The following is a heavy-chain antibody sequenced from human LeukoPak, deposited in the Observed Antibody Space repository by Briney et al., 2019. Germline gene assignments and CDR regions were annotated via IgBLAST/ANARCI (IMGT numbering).Heavy chain of an antibody. CDR1: GGSISSSSYY. Sequence: PSETLSLTCTVSGGSISSSSYYWGWIRQPPGKGLEWIGSIYYSGSTYYNPSLESRVTISVDTSKNQFSLKLSSVTAADTAVYYCARPSKGKAAAGTWFDPWGQGTLVTVSS. V-gene: IGHV4-39*01. D-gene: IGHD6-13*01. J-gene: IGHJ5*02. CDR2: IYYSGST. CDR3: ARPSKGKAAAGTWFDP.